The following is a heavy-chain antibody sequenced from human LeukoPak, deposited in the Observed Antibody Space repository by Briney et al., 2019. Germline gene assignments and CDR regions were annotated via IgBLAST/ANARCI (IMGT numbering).Heavy chain of an antibody. V-gene: IGHV3-23*01. CDR1: GFTFSSYA. CDR3: AKDTSIGRYCTNGVCSPFDY. D-gene: IGHD2-8*01. CDR2: ISDSGGST. Sequence: PGGSLRLSCAASGFTFSSYAMSWVRQAPGKGLEWVSAISDSGGSTYDADSVKGRFTISRDHSKNTLYLQMNSLRAEDTAVYYCAKDTSIGRYCTNGVCSPFDYWGQGTRVTVSS. J-gene: IGHJ4*02.